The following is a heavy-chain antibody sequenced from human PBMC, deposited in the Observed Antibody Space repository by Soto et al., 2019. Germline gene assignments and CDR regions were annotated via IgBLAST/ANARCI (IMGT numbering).Heavy chain of an antibody. Sequence: SETLSLTCTGSCGSISSGDYYWSWIRQPPGKGLEWIGYIYYSGSTYYNPSLKSRVTISVDTSKNQFSLKLSSVTAADTAVYYCARGPYDSSGYYLDYWGQGTLVTVSS. V-gene: IGHV4-30-4*01. D-gene: IGHD3-22*01. CDR2: IYYSGST. CDR3: ARGPYDSSGYYLDY. J-gene: IGHJ4*02. CDR1: CGSISSGDYY.